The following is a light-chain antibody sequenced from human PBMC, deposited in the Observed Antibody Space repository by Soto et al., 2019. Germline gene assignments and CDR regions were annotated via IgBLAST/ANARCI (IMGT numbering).Light chain of an antibody. CDR3: QQRSNWPPSLT. CDR2: DAS. Sequence: EIVLTQSPATLSLSPGERATLSCRASQSFSSYLAWYQQKPGQAPRLLIYDASNRATGIPARFSGSGSGTDFTLNISSLEPEDFAVYYCQQRSNWPPSLTFGGGTKVEIK. CDR1: QSFSSY. V-gene: IGKV3-11*01. J-gene: IGKJ4*01.